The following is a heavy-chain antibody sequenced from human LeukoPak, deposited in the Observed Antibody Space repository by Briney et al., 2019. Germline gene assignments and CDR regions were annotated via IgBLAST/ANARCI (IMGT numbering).Heavy chain of an antibody. V-gene: IGHV3-23*01. CDR3: AKAYSGSYAPKNYFDY. CDR2: ISGSGGST. J-gene: IGHJ4*02. D-gene: IGHD1-26*01. Sequence: PGGSLRLSCAASGFTFSSYAMSWVRQAPGKGLEWVSAISGSGGSTYYADSVKGRFAISRDNSKNTLYLQMNSLRAEDTAVYYCAKAYSGSYAPKNYFDYWGQGTLVTVSS. CDR1: GFTFSSYA.